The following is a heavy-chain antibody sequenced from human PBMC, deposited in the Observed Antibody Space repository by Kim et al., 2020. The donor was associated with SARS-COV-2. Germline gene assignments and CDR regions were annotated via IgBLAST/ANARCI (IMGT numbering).Heavy chain of an antibody. CDR2: ISSTGGDT. D-gene: IGHD6-13*01. V-gene: IGHV3-23*01. J-gene: IGHJ4*02. CDR3: AKGGSWCDY. CDR1: GFTFSNYA. Sequence: GGSLRLSCVASGFTFSNYAMTWVRQTPEKGLEWVSAISSTGGDTFYADSVKGLFTVSRDNSRNTLYLQMNSLTAEDTALYYCAKGGSWCDYWGQGTLVTV.